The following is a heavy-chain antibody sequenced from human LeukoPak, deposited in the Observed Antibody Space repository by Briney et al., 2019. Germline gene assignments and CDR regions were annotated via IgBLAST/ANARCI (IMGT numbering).Heavy chain of an antibody. CDR3: AALKGGHFDY. CDR1: GFTFSGYA. Sequence: GGSLRLSCAASGFTFSGYAMHWVRQAPGKGLEWVALMSYDGSNKYYADSVKGRFTISRDNSKNTLYLQMNSLRAEDTAVYYCAALKGGHFDYWGQATLVTVSS. D-gene: IGHD3-16*01. CDR2: MSYDGSNK. J-gene: IGHJ4*02. V-gene: IGHV3-30-3*01.